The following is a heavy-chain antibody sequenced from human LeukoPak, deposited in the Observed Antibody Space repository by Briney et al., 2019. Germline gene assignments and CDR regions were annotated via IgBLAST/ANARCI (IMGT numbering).Heavy chain of an antibody. V-gene: IGHV3-66*02. CDR3: ARSYCSSTSCPFGH. D-gene: IGHD2-2*01. CDR2: IYSGGST. J-gene: IGHJ4*02. Sequence: GGPRSLSVAAPDFTVITNKRNWVPQPPGKGLRWASVIYSGGSTYYADSVKGRFTISRDNSKNTLYLQMNSLRAEDTAVYYCARSYCSSTSCPFGHWGQGTLVTVSS. CDR1: DFTVITNK.